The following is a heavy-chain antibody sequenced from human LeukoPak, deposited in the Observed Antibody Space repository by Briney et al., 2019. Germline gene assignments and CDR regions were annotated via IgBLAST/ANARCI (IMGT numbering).Heavy chain of an antibody. CDR1: GFTFSSYS. V-gene: IGHV3-21*01. CDR2: ISSSSSYI. D-gene: IGHD2/OR15-2a*01. J-gene: IGHJ5*02. Sequence: GGSLRLSCAASGFTFSSYSMNWVRQAPGKGLEWVSSISSSSSYIYYADSVKGRFTISRDNAKNSLYLQMDSLRAEDTAIYYCARDIVIGGFDPWGQGTLVTVSS. CDR3: ARDIVIGGFDP.